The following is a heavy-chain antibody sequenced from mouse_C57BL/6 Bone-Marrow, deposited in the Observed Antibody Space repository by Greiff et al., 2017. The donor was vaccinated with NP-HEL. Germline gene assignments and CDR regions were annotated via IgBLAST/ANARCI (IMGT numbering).Heavy chain of an antibody. V-gene: IGHV5-9-1*02. D-gene: IGHD2-3*01. CDR3: TRGRYDGYYVRYAMDY. Sequence: EVNLVESGEGLVKPGGSLKLSCAASGFTFSSYAMSWVRQTPEKRLEWVAYISSGGDYIYYADTVKGRFTISRDNARNTLYLQMSRLKSEDTAMYYCTRGRYDGYYVRYAMDYWGQGTSVTVSS. CDR1: GFTFSSYA. CDR2: ISSGGDYI. J-gene: IGHJ4*01.